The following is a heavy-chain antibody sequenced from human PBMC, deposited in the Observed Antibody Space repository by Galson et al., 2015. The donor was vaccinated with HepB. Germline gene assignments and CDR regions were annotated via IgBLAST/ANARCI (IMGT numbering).Heavy chain of an antibody. D-gene: IGHD2-2*01. Sequence: SLRLSCAASGFTFSSYEMNWVRQAPGKGLEWVSYISSSGSTIYYADSVKGRFTISRDNAKNSLYLQMNSLRAEDTAVYYCARGGVVHYYYYGMDVWGQGTTVTVSS. CDR3: ARGGVVHYYYYGMDV. CDR2: ISSSGSTI. J-gene: IGHJ6*02. CDR1: GFTFSSYE. V-gene: IGHV3-48*03.